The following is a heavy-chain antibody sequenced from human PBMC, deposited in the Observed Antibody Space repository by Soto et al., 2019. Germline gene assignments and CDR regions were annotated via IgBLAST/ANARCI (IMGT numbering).Heavy chain of an antibody. CDR1: GFTFSNAW. CDR2: IKSKTDGGTT. Sequence: EVQLVESGGGLVQPGGSLRLSCAASGFTFSNAWMSWVRQAPGKGLEWVGRIKSKTDGGTTDYAAPVKGRFTISRDDSKNTLYLQMNSLKTEDTAVYYCTTKIQLGRWFDPWGQGTLVTVSS. CDR3: TTKIQLGRWFDP. J-gene: IGHJ5*02. V-gene: IGHV3-15*01. D-gene: IGHD5-18*01.